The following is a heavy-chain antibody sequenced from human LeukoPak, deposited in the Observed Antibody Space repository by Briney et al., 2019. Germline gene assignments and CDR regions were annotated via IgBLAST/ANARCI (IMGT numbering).Heavy chain of an antibody. CDR1: GGSISSGGYY. D-gene: IGHD6-13*01. Sequence: SETLSLTCTVSGGSISSGGYYWSWIRQHPGKGLEWIGYIYYSGSTYYNPSLKSRVTISVDTSKNQFSLKLSSVTAADTAVYYCARAGLIAGNNWFDSWGQGTLVTVSS. CDR3: ARAGLIAGNNWFDS. V-gene: IGHV4-31*03. CDR2: IYYSGST. J-gene: IGHJ5*01.